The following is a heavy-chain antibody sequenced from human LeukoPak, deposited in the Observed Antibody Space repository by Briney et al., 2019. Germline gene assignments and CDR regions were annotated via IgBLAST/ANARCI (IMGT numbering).Heavy chain of an antibody. CDR3: ARDKVIASAGTPNWLDP. D-gene: IGHD2-21*01. J-gene: IGHJ5*02. Sequence: ASVKVSCKASGYTFNHFGISWVREAPGQGLEWMGWISAYVGETYYLQTFQGRITMTTDTATRTAYMELRSLRSDDTAVYYCARDKVIASAGTPNWLDPWGQGTLVTVSS. CDR2: ISAYVGET. CDR1: GYTFNHFG. V-gene: IGHV1-18*01.